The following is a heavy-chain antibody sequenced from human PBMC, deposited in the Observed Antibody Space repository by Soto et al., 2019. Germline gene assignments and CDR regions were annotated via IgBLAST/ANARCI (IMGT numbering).Heavy chain of an antibody. CDR3: AKGRIAAAGMYYYYMDV. J-gene: IGHJ6*03. CDR2: ISGSGGST. V-gene: IGHV3-23*01. CDR1: GFTFSSYA. D-gene: IGHD6-13*01. Sequence: EVQLLESGGGLVQPGGSLRLSCAASGFTFSSYAMSWVRQAPGKGLEWVSAISGSGGSTYYADSVKGRFTISRDNSKNTLYLQMNSLRAEDTAVYYCAKGRIAAAGMYYYYMDVWGKGTTVTVSS.